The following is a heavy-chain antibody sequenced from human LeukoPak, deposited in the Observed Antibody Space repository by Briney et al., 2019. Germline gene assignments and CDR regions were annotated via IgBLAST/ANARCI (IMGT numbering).Heavy chain of an antibody. CDR2: VFNSGST. Sequence: PSETLSLTCTVSGGSITGYYWSWIRQPPGKGLEWIGYVFNSGSTNYNPYLKSRVIISVDTSKNQFSLKLSSVTAADTAVYYCARVAAAGYFDYWGQGTLVTVSS. V-gene: IGHV4-59*01. J-gene: IGHJ4*02. D-gene: IGHD6-13*01. CDR1: GGSITGYY. CDR3: ARVAAAGYFDY.